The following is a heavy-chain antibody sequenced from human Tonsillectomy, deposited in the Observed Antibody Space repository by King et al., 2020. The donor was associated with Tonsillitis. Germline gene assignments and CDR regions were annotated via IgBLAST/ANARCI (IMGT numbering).Heavy chain of an antibody. V-gene: IGHV1-69*04. CDR1: GGTFSSYA. CDR3: AREITVAERYFNL. CDR2: IIPILGIT. D-gene: IGHD6-19*01. Sequence: QLVQSGAEVKKPGSSVKVSCKASGGTFSSYAISWVRQAPGQGIEWMARIIPILGITNYAQKFQGRVTIIADKSTSTAYMELSSLRSEDTALYYCAREITVAERYFNLWGRGTLVTVSS. J-gene: IGHJ2*01.